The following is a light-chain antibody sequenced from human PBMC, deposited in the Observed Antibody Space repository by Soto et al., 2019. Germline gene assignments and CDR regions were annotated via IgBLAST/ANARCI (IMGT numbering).Light chain of an antibody. CDR3: CSYSSTGPYV. CDR2: GAS. CDR1: SNDVGTSDL. Sequence: QAVLTQPASVSGSPGQSITISCIGTSNDVGTSDLVSWYQQHPDTAPKLLIYGASKRPSGVSNRFSGSKSGNTASLTISGLQAEDEADYYCCSYSSTGPYVFGTGTKVTVL. V-gene: IGLV2-23*01. J-gene: IGLJ1*01.